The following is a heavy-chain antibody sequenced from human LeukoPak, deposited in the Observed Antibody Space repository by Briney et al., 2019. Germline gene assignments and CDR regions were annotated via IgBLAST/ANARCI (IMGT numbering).Heavy chain of an antibody. D-gene: IGHD2-21*01. V-gene: IGHV3-30-3*01. J-gene: IGHJ6*02. CDR3: ARAANVWHYYYYGMDV. CDR1: GFTFSSYA. CDR2: ISYDGSNK. Sequence: PGRSLRLSCAASGFTFSSYAMHWVRQAPGRGLEGVAVISYDGSNKYYADSVKGRFTISRDHSKNTLYLQMSSLRAEDTAVYYCARAANVWHYYYYGMDVWGQGTTVTVSS.